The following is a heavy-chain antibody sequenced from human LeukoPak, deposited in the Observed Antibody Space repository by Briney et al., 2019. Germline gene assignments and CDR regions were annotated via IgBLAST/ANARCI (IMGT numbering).Heavy chain of an antibody. V-gene: IGHV4-34*01. Sequence: SETLSLTCAVYGGSFSGYYWSWIRQPPGKGLEWIGEINHSGSTNYNPSLKSRVTISVDTSKNQFSLKLSSVTAADTAVYYCAIRYSSFNYWGQGTLVTVSS. J-gene: IGHJ4*02. CDR2: INHSGST. D-gene: IGHD6-19*01. CDR3: AIRYSSFNY. CDR1: GGSFSGYY.